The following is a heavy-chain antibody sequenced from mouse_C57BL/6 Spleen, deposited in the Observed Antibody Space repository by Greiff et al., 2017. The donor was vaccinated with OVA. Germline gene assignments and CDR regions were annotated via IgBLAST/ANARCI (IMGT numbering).Heavy chain of an antibody. CDR1: GYTFTEYT. CDR2: FYPGSGSL. D-gene: IGHD2-1*01. Sequence: QVQLKESGAELVKPGASVKLSCKASGYTFTEYTIHWVKQRSGQGLEWIGWFYPGSGSLKYNEKFKDKATLTADKSSSTVYMELSILTSEDAAVYFCARHEDDYYGNSYWDFDVWGTGTTVTVSS. J-gene: IGHJ1*03. V-gene: IGHV1-62-2*01. CDR3: ARHEDDYYGNSYWDFDV.